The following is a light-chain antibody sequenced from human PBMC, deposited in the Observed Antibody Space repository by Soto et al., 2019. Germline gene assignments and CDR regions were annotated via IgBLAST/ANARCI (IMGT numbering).Light chain of an antibody. V-gene: IGKV3-15*01. CDR2: GAS. Sequence: EIVMTQSPATLSVSPGERVTLSCRASQSVSSNFAWYQQKPGQAPRLLIYGASTSATGIPARFSGGGSETEFTLTISSLQAEDFAVYYCQQYHNWPPRTFGQGTKVEIK. J-gene: IGKJ1*01. CDR1: QSVSSN. CDR3: QQYHNWPPRT.